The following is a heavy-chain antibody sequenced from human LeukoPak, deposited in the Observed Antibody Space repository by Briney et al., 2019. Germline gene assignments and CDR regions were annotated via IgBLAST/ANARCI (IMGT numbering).Heavy chain of an antibody. CDR3: ARSYCSSTSCYQGY. D-gene: IGHD2-2*01. V-gene: IGHV3-21*04. J-gene: IGHJ4*02. CDR2: ISSSSSYI. Sequence: GGSLRLSCAASGFTFSSYSMNWVRQAPGKGLEWVSSISSSSSYIYYADSVKGRFTISRDNSKNTLYLQMNSLRAEDTAVYYCARSYCSSTSCYQGYWGQGTLVTVSS. CDR1: GFTFSSYS.